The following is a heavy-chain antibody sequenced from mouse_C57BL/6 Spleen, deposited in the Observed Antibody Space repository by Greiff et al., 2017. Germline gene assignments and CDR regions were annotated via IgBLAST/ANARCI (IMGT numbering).Heavy chain of an antibody. CDR3: ARWGRNAMDY. CDR2: IDPSDSYT. V-gene: IGHV1-69*01. J-gene: IGHJ4*01. Sequence: QVQLQQSGAELVMPGASVKLSCKASGYTFTSYWMHWVKQRPGQGLEWIGEIDPSDSYTNYNQKFKGKSTLTVDKSSSTAYMQLSSLTSEDSAVYYCARWGRNAMDYWGQGTSVTVSS. CDR1: GYTFTSYW.